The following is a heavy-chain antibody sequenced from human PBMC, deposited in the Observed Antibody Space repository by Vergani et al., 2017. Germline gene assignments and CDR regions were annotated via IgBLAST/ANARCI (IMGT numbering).Heavy chain of an antibody. V-gene: IGHV3-33*08. Sequence: VQLVESGGGVVRPGGSLRLSCAASGFTFDDYGMSWVRQAPGKGLEWVAVIWYDGSNKYYADSVKGRFTISRDNSKNTLYLQMNSLRAEDTAVYYCARDQRGYSYYDAFDIWGQGTMVTVSS. D-gene: IGHD5-18*01. CDR3: ARDQRGYSYYDAFDI. CDR1: GFTFDDYG. J-gene: IGHJ3*02. CDR2: IWYDGSNK.